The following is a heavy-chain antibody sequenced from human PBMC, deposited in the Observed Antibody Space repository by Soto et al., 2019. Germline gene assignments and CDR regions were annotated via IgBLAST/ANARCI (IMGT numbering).Heavy chain of an antibody. V-gene: IGHV4-59*01. J-gene: IGHJ4*02. CDR3: ARGDCSSTSCYTGGYYFDY. CDR1: GGSISSYY. Sequence: SETLSLTCTVSGGSISSYYWSWIRQPPGKGLEWIGYIYYSWSTNYNPSLKSRVTISVDTSKNQFSLKLSSVTAADTAVYYCARGDCSSTSCYTGGYYFDYWGQGTLVTVSS. D-gene: IGHD2-2*02. CDR2: IYYSWST.